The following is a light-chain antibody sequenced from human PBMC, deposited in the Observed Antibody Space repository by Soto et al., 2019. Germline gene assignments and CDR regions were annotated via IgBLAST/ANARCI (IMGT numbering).Light chain of an antibody. CDR1: KHDIGVYDF. CDR3: KSYAGSNTYV. J-gene: IGLJ1*01. V-gene: IGLV2-8*01. CDR2: EVV. Sequence: QSALTQPPSASGSPGQSVTISCTGTKHDIGVYDFVSWYQHHPGKAPRLIIYEVVQRPSGVPDRFSGSKSGNTASLTVSGLQAVDEADYLCKSYAGSNTYVFGSGTKVTVL.